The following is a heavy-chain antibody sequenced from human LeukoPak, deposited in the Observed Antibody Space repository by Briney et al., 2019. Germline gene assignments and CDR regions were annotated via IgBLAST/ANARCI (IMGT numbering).Heavy chain of an antibody. V-gene: IGHV1-2*02. J-gene: IGHJ5*02. CDR1: GYTFTGYY. CDR2: INPNSGGT. Sequence: ASVKVSCKAPGYTFTGYYMHWVRQAPGQGLEWMGWINPNSGGTNYAQKFQGRVTMTRDTSISTAYMELSRLRSDDTAVYYCARDILTGSRWFDPWGQGTLVTVSS. D-gene: IGHD3-9*01. CDR3: ARDILTGSRWFDP.